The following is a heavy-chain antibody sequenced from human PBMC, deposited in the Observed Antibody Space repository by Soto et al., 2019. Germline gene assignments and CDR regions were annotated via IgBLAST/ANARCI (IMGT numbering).Heavy chain of an antibody. CDR3: AREGSRYWFDP. Sequence: PSETLSLTCTVSGGSISSYYWSWIRQPPGKGLEWIGYIYYSGSTNYNPSFKSRVTISVDTSKNQFSLKLSSVTAADTAVYYCAREGSRYWFDPWGQGTLVTVSS. CDR1: GGSISSYY. CDR2: IYYSGST. V-gene: IGHV4-59*01. D-gene: IGHD2-2*01. J-gene: IGHJ5*02.